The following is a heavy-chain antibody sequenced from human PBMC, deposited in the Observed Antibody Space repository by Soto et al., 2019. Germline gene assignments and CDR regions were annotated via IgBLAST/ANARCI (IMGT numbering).Heavy chain of an antibody. J-gene: IGHJ4*02. Sequence: WLEWLGWISGYNGNTNYAQKLQGRVTMTTDTSTSTAYMELRSLRSDDTAVYYCARDYYGSARNFDNRGQGTLVTV. V-gene: IGHV1-18*01. CDR2: ISGYNGNT. CDR3: ARDYYGSARNFDN. D-gene: IGHD3-10*01.